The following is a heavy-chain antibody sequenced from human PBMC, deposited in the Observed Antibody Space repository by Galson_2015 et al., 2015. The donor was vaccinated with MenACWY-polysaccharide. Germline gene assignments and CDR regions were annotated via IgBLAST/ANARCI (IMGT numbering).Heavy chain of an antibody. CDR2: IYYSGTT. D-gene: IGHD6-13*01. CDR3: ARRAADGYWYDP. CDR1: GGSVNSGGYY. V-gene: IGHV4-31*03. Sequence: TLSLTCTVSGGSVNSGGYYWTWIRQQPGKGLEWIGYIYYSGTTYYNPSLKSRVTISVDTSKNQFSLNLNSVTAADTAVYFCARRAADGYWYDPWGQGTMVTVSS. J-gene: IGHJ5*02.